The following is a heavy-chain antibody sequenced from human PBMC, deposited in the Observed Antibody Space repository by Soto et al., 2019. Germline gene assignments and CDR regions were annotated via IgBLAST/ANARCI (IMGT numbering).Heavy chain of an antibody. D-gene: IGHD6-13*01. CDR3: ATYSSSWYDVIHYYYYMDV. J-gene: IGHJ6*03. CDR1: SGSISSSNW. Sequence: SETLSLTCAVSSGSISSSNWWSWVRQPPGKGLEWIGEIYHSGSTNYNPSLKSRVTISVDKSKNQFSLKLSSVTAADTAVYYCATYSSSWYDVIHYYYYMDVWGKGTTVTVSS. CDR2: IYHSGST. V-gene: IGHV4-4*02.